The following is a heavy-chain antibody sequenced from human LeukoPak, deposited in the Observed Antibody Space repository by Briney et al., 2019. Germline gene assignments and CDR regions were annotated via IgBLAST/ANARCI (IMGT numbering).Heavy chain of an antibody. V-gene: IGHV4-59*12. D-gene: IGHD3-9*01. CDR1: GGSISSYY. CDR3: ARGARDDYDILTGYFLKPYYFDY. Sequence: SETLSLTCTVSGGSISSYYWSWIRQPPGKGLEWIGYIYYSGSTNYNPSLKSRVTISVDTSKNQFSLKLSSVTAADTAVYYCARGARDDYDILTGYFLKPYYFDYWGQGTLVTVSS. CDR2: IYYSGST. J-gene: IGHJ4*02.